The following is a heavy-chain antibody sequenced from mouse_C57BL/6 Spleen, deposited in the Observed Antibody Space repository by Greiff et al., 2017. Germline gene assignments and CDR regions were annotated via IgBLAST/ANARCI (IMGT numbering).Heavy chain of an antibody. J-gene: IGHJ1*01. CDR3: ARTGGGCIYWYCDV. CDR2: IYPGTGNT. Sequence: QVQLQQSGAELVKPGASVKFSCTASGYAFSNSCMNWVKQRPGQGLEWIGMIYPGTGNTKYNGKFKGKATITADKSSSTANMQLSRLTSENTAIYDCARTGGGCIYWYCDVWGQGTTVTVSS. D-gene: IGHD1-1*02. V-gene: IGHV1-80*01. CDR1: GYAFSNSC.